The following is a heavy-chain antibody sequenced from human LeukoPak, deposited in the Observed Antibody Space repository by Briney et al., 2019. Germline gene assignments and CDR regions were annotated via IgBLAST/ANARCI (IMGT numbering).Heavy chain of an antibody. CDR3: ARDSCSSTSCLSIGDY. Sequence: ASVKVSCKASGYTFTDYYMHWVRQAPGQGLEWMGWINPNSGGTNYAQKFQGRVTMTRDTSISTVYMELSRLRSDDTAVYYCARDSCSSTSCLSIGDYWGQGTLVTVSS. CDR1: GYTFTDYY. J-gene: IGHJ4*02. D-gene: IGHD2-2*01. CDR2: INPNSGGT. V-gene: IGHV1-2*02.